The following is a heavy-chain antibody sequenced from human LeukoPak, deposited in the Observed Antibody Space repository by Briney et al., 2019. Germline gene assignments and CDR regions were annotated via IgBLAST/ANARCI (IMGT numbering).Heavy chain of an antibody. D-gene: IGHD4-17*01. Sequence: ASVKVSCKASGYTFTSYDINWVRQATGQGLEWMGWMNPNSGNTGYAQKFQGRVTMTRNTSISTAYMELSSLRSEDTAVYYCARTYGDYPAWYYHYGMDVWGQGTTVTVSS. CDR1: GYTFTSYD. CDR2: MNPNSGNT. V-gene: IGHV1-8*01. J-gene: IGHJ6*02. CDR3: ARTYGDYPAWYYHYGMDV.